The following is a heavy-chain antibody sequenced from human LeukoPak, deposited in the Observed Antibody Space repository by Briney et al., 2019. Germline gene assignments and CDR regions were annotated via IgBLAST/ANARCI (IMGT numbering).Heavy chain of an antibody. CDR2: IRYDGSNK. Sequence: GGSLRLSCAASGFTFSSYGMHWVRQAPGKGLEWVAFIRYDGSNKYYADSVKGRFTISRDNSKNTLYLQMNSLRAEDTAVYYCAKVIVVVPTAPQAGLDYWGQGTLVTVSS. J-gene: IGHJ4*02. V-gene: IGHV3-30*02. CDR3: AKVIVVVPTAPQAGLDY. D-gene: IGHD2-2*01. CDR1: GFTFSSYG.